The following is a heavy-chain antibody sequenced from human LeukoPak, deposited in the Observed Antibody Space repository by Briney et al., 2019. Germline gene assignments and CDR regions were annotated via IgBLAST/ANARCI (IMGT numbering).Heavy chain of an antibody. CDR2: ISGGGSI. CDR3: ARAQYDSSGYYFGDGFDI. CDR1: GFTVTNNY. Sequence: GGSLRLSCAASGFTVTNNYMSWVRQAPGKGLEWVSIISGGGSIYYADSVKGRFTISRDNSKNTVFLRMNSLRAEDTAVYYCARAQYDSSGYYFGDGFDIWGQGTMVTVSS. J-gene: IGHJ3*02. D-gene: IGHD3-22*01. V-gene: IGHV3-66*01.